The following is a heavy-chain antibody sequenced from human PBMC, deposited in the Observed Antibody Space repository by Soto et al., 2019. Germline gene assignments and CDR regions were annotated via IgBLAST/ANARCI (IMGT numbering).Heavy chain of an antibody. J-gene: IGHJ4*02. Sequence: ASVKVSCKVSGYTLTELSMHWVRQAPGKGLEWMGGFDPEDGETIYAQKFQGRVTMTEDTSTDTAYMELSSLRSEDTAVYYCATCPPHMITFKAFDYWGQGTLVTVSS. CDR1: GYTLTELS. CDR3: ATCPPHMITFKAFDY. V-gene: IGHV1-24*01. D-gene: IGHD3-16*01. CDR2: FDPEDGET.